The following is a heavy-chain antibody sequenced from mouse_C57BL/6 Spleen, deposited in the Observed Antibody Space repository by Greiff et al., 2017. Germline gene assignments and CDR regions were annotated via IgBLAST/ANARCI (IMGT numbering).Heavy chain of an antibody. Sequence: VQLQQSGAELARPGASVKMSCKASGYTFTSYTMHWVKQRPGQGLEWIGYIKPSSGYTKYNQKFKEKATLTADKSSSTAYMQLSSLTSEDSAVYYCSIDYGSSLYAMDYWGQGTSVTVSS. CDR3: SIDYGSSLYAMDY. D-gene: IGHD1-1*01. CDR1: GYTFTSYT. V-gene: IGHV1-4*01. J-gene: IGHJ4*01. CDR2: IKPSSGYT.